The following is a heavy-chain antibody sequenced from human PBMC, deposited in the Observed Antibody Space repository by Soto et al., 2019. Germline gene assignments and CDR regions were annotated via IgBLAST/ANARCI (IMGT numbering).Heavy chain of an antibody. D-gene: IGHD3-3*01. CDR3: ARFGVVSGAPPRNYYSGMDV. CDR2: IIPIFGTA. Sequence: SSVKGSWKAAGDAYSSYAISWVRQAPGQGLEWMGGIIPIFGTANYAQKFQGRVTITADESTSTAYMELSSLRSEDTAVYYCARFGVVSGAPPRNYYSGMDVWGQGTTVTVSS. J-gene: IGHJ6*02. CDR1: GDAYSSYA. V-gene: IGHV1-69*13.